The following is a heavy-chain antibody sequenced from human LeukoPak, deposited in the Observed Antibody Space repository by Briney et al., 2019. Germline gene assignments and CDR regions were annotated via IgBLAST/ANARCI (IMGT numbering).Heavy chain of an antibody. D-gene: IGHD6-13*01. Sequence: GGSLRLSCAASGFTFSSYGMHWVRQAPGKGLEWVAFIRYDGSNKYYADSVKGRFTISRDNSKNTLYLQMNSLRAEDTAVYYCAKDRIAAAGTGPFDYWGQGTLVTVSS. CDR1: GFTFSSYG. J-gene: IGHJ4*02. V-gene: IGHV3-30*02. CDR3: AKDRIAAAGTGPFDY. CDR2: IRYDGSNK.